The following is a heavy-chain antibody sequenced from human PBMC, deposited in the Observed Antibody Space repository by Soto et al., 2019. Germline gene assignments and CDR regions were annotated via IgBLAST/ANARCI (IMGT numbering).Heavy chain of an antibody. CDR1: GYSFTAFY. J-gene: IGHJ6*02. CDR3: ATQITTNGGLLRNDYYGMDI. CDR2: IDPEDGEV. Sequence: GASVKVSCKASGYSFTAFYIHWVRQAPGKGLDWMGLIDPEDGEVKYAENFQGRISITADTSVDTAYMHLNGLRSDDTADYYCATQITTNGGLLRNDYYGMDIWGQGTTVTVSS. V-gene: IGHV1-69-2*01. D-gene: IGHD2-8*01.